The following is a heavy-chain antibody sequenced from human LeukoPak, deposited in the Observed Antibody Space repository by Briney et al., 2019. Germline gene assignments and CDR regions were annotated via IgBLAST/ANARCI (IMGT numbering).Heavy chain of an antibody. Sequence: PSETLSLTCTVSDYSIRSVYYWGWIRQPPGEGPEWIGSIYHTGSTYYNPSLENRVTISVDTSKNQLSLKLTSVTAADTAVYYCARGSNREWFDYWGQGTLVTVSS. D-gene: IGHD2/OR15-2a*01. CDR2: IYHTGST. J-gene: IGHJ5*01. CDR1: DYSIRSVYY. V-gene: IGHV4-38-2*02. CDR3: ARGSNREWFDY.